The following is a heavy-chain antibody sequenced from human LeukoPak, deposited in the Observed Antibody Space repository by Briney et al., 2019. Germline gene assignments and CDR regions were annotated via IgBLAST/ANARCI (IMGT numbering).Heavy chain of an antibody. CDR3: AREEGVVVSSARDDF. J-gene: IGHJ4*02. CDR1: GYTYTSYY. CDR2: INPISGST. D-gene: IGHD2-2*01. V-gene: IGHV1-46*01. Sequence: TSVNVTCKASGYTYTSYYMHWVRQAPGQGLEWMGIINPISGSTSYAQKFQGRATMTRATSTRTVYMEMSSLRSEGTAVYYCAREEGVVVSSARDDFWAQGTLVTVSS.